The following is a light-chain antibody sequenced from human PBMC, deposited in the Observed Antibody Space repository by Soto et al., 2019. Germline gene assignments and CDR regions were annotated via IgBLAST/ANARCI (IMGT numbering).Light chain of an antibody. CDR2: SAS. J-gene: IGKJ2*02. CDR1: QGFSNS. Sequence: DIQLTQSPSFLSASVGDRVTITCRASQGFSNSLAWYQQKPGKAPKLLIYSASTLQSGVPSRFSGSGSGTEFPLTLSSQQPEDLPTYYCQQPDSYPCTFGQGTKLEIK. CDR3: QQPDSYPCT. V-gene: IGKV1-9*01.